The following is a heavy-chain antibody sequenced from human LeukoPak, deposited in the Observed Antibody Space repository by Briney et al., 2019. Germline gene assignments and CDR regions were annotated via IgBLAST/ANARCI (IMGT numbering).Heavy chain of an antibody. J-gene: IGHJ4*02. CDR2: INPSGDSL. Sequence: GASVKVSCKASGYTFTSYYMHWVRQAPGQGLEWMGIINPSGDSLSYAQKFQGRITMTRDTSTSTVYMELSSLRSDDTATYYCARVAGSGYDPYYLDYWGQGTLLTVSS. CDR3: ARVAGSGYDPYYLDY. V-gene: IGHV1-46*01. CDR1: GYTFTSYY. D-gene: IGHD5-12*01.